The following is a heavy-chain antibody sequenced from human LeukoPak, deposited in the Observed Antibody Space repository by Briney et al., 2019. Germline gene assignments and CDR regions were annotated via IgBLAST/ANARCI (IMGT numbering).Heavy chain of an antibody. V-gene: IGHV4-31*03. CDR3: ASFVVVPAALDY. Sequence: PSETLSLTCTVSGGSISGSSYYWGWIRQHPGKGLEWIGYIYYSGSTYYNPSLKSRVTISVDTSKNQFSLKLSSVTAADTAVYYCASFVVVPAALDYWGQGTLVTVSS. CDR2: IYYSGST. CDR1: GGSISGSSYY. D-gene: IGHD2-2*01. J-gene: IGHJ4*02.